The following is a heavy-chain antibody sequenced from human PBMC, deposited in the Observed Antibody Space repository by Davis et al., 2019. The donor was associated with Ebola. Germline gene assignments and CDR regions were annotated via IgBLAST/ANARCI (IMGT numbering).Heavy chain of an antibody. D-gene: IGHD2-2*02. CDR1: GFSFSNYA. CDR3: ARTARYCSGIRCYTGTFDY. V-gene: IGHV3-30*04. Sequence: PGGSLRLSCAASGFSFSNYAMHWVRQVPGKGLEWLTIISYDGSYKYHADSVKGRFTISRDNSKNTLYLQMNSLRTEDTAVYYCARTARYCSGIRCYTGTFDYWGQGTLVTVSS. CDR2: ISYDGSYK. J-gene: IGHJ4*02.